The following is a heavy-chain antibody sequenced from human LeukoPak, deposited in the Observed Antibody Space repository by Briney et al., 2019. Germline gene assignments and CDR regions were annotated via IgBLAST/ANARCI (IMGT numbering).Heavy chain of an antibody. CDR1: GFTFSSYA. Sequence: HPGGSLRLSCAASGFTFSSYAMHWVRQAPGKGLEWVAVISYDGSNKYYADSVKGRFTISRDNSKNTLYLQMNSLRAEDTAVYYFAGDGNGWGTYQGGGYYFDYWGQGTLVTVSS. CDR3: AGDGNGWGTYQGGGYYFDY. J-gene: IGHJ4*02. V-gene: IGHV3-30*04. CDR2: ISYDGSNK. D-gene: IGHD3-10*01.